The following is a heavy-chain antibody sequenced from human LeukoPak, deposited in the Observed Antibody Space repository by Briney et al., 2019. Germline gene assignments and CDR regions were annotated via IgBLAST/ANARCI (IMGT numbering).Heavy chain of an antibody. J-gene: IGHJ4*02. Sequence: GGSLRLSCAPSGFTFSSHGMVWVRQAQGEGLEWVSYISPSSDTMYYANSVKGRFTISRDNAKNSLYLQGSSLGDEDTAVYYCARVRGPTVLTMYFDYWGQGTLVTVSS. D-gene: IGHD4/OR15-4a*01. CDR2: ISPSSDTM. CDR3: ARVRGPTVLTMYFDY. V-gene: IGHV3-48*02. CDR1: GFTFSSHG.